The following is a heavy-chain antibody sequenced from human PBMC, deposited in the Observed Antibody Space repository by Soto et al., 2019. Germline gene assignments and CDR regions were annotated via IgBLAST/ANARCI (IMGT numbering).Heavy chain of an antibody. CDR2: ISSSGSTI. CDR3: ARGVVVPAAAFDY. Sequence: GGSLRLSCAASGFTFSDYYMSWIRQAPGKGLEWVSYISSSGSTIYYADSVKGRFTISRDNAKNSLYLQMDSLRAEDTAVYYCARGVVVPAAAFDYWGQGTLVTVSS. D-gene: IGHD2-2*01. V-gene: IGHV3-11*01. J-gene: IGHJ4*02. CDR1: GFTFSDYY.